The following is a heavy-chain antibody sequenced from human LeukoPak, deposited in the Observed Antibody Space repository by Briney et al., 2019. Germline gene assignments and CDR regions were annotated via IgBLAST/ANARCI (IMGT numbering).Heavy chain of an antibody. CDR2: IYPGDSDT. D-gene: IGHD2-15*01. V-gene: IGHV5-51*01. CDR1: GYSFTSYW. Sequence: GESLKISCKGSGYSFTSYWIGWGRQMPGKGLEWMGIIYPGDSDTRYSPSFQGQVTISADKSISTAYLQWSSLKASDTAMYYCARGYCSGGSCIAFDPWGQGTLVTVSS. J-gene: IGHJ5*02. CDR3: ARGYCSGGSCIAFDP.